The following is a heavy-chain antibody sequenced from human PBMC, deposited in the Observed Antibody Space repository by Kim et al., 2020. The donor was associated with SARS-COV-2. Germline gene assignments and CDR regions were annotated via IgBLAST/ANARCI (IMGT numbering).Heavy chain of an antibody. J-gene: IGHJ4*02. D-gene: IGHD6-13*01. CDR3: VHELAFDY. CDR2: GSNK. Sequence: GSNKDYADSVKGRFTISRDNSKNTLYLQMNSLRAEDTAVYYCVHELAFDYWGQGTLVTVSS. V-gene: IGHV3-30-3*01.